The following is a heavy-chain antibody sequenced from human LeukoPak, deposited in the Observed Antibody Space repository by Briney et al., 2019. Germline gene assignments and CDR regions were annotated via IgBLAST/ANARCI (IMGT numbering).Heavy chain of an antibody. CDR1: GYTFTSYY. CDR3: ARDNDSRDPPHFDY. Sequence: ASVKVSCKASGYTFTSYYMHWVRQAPGQGLEWMGIINPSGGSTNYAQKFRGRVTITADKSTRTAYMELSSLRSEDTAVYYCARDNDSRDPPHFDYWGQGALVTVSS. D-gene: IGHD3-16*01. V-gene: IGHV1-46*01. CDR2: INPSGGST. J-gene: IGHJ4*02.